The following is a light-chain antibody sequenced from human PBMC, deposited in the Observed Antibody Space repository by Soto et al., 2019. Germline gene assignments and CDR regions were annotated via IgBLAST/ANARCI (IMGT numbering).Light chain of an antibody. CDR3: QQLNSYPRT. CDR1: QGITTS. Sequence: IQLTQSPFSLSASVGDRVTITCRASQGITTSLAWYQQKPRKAPRLLIYAASTLQSGVPLRFSGSGSGTDFSLTISSLQPEDFATYYCQQLNSYPRTFGPGTKVDIK. V-gene: IGKV1-9*01. CDR2: AAS. J-gene: IGKJ3*01.